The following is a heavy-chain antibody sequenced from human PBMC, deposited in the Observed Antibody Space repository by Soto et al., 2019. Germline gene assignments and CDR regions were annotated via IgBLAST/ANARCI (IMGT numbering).Heavy chain of an antibody. D-gene: IGHD1-20*01. J-gene: IGHJ6*01. CDR1: GHTFTGYY. V-gene: IGHV1-2*02. CDR3: ARDQWAVAPDGIRHSYAMDC. CDR2: INPNSGGT. Sequence: ASVKVSCKASGHTFTGYYMHWVRQAPGQGLEWMGWINPNSGGTNYAQKFQGRVTMTRDTSISTAYMELSRLKSDDTAVYYCARDQWAVAPDGIRHSYAMDCWGQGTTCILSS.